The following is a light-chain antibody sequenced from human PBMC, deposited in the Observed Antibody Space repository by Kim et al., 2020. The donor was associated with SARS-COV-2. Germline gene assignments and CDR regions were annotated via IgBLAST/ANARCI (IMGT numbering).Light chain of an antibody. J-gene: IGLJ2*01. Sequence: GQRVTISCSGSSSNIGSNAVNWYQQLPGTAPKVLIYNNNQRPSGVPDRFSGSKSGTSASLAISGLQSDDEADYYCAAWDDSLNGVIFGGGTQLTVL. V-gene: IGLV1-44*01. CDR2: NNN. CDR3: AAWDDSLNGVI. CDR1: SSNIGSNA.